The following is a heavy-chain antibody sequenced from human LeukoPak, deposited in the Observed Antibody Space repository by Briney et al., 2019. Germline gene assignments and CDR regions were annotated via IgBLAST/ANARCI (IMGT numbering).Heavy chain of an antibody. D-gene: IGHD5-18*01. CDR2: IKKDGSEK. CDR3: ARHLSGITGYTYGRGIDY. CDR1: GFTFSSYW. J-gene: IGHJ4*02. V-gene: IGHV3-7*01. Sequence: GGSLRLSCAASGFTFSSYWMSWVRQAPGKGLEWVANIKKDGSEKYYVDSVKGRFTISRDNAKKSLYLQMNSLGAQDTAVYYCARHLSGITGYTYGRGIDYWGQGTLLTVSS.